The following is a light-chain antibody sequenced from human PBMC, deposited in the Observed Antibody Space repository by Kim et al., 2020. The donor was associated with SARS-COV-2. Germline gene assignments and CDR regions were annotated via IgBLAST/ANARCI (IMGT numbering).Light chain of an antibody. CDR1: KLGDKY. CDR2: QDS. CDR3: QAWDSSNVV. Sequence: SYELTQPPSVSVSPGQTASITCSGDKLGDKYACWYQQKPGQSPVLVIYQDSKRPSGIPERLSGSNSGNTATLTISGTQAMDEADYYCQAWDSSNVVFGGGTQLTVL. J-gene: IGLJ2*01. V-gene: IGLV3-1*01.